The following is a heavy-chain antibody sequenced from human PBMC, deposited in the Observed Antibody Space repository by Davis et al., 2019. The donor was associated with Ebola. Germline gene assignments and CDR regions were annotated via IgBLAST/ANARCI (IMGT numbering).Heavy chain of an antibody. D-gene: IGHD2-15*01. CDR3: ARGSGYCSGGSCYWFDP. J-gene: IGHJ5*02. CDR2: IYYSGST. Sequence: PSETLSLTCTVSGGSISSSSYYWGWIRQPPGKGLEWIGSIYYSGSTYYNPSLKSRVTISVDTSKNQFSLKLSSVTAADTAVYYCARGSGYCSGGSCYWFDPWGQGTLVTVSS. CDR1: GGSISSSSYY. V-gene: IGHV4-39*07.